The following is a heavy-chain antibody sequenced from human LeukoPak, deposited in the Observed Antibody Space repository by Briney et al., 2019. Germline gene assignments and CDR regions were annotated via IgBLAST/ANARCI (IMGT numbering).Heavy chain of an antibody. CDR1: GGSFSGYY. CDR3: ARTGTYCSSTSCYFPSYYYYYMDV. D-gene: IGHD2-2*01. J-gene: IGHJ6*03. CDR2: INHSGST. V-gene: IGHV4-34*01. Sequence: SETLSLTCAVYGGSFSGYYWSWIRQPPGKGLEWIGEINHSGSTNHNPSLKSRVTISVDTSKNQFSLKLSSVTAADTAVYYCARTGTYCSSTSCYFPSYYYYYMDVWGKGTTVTVSS.